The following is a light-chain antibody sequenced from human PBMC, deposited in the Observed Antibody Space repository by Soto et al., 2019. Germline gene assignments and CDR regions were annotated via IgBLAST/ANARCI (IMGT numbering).Light chain of an antibody. CDR1: QSVSSY. CDR2: DAS. V-gene: IGKV3-11*01. CDR3: RQRSNWPTT. Sequence: EIVLTQSPATLSLSPGERATLSCRTSQSVSSYFAWYQQKPGRAPRLLIYDASNRATGIPARFIGSGSGTDFTLTISSLEPEDFAVYYCRQRSNWPTTFGQGTRLEIK. J-gene: IGKJ5*01.